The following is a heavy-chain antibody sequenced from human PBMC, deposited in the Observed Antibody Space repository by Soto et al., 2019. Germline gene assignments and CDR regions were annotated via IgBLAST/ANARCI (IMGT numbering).Heavy chain of an antibody. CDR3: ARGVVSRFDYFDY. Sequence: QVQLVQSGAEVKKPGSSVKVSCKASGGTFSSYAISWVRQAPGQGLEWRGGIIPIFGTANYAQKFQGRVTITADASTSAAYMELSSLISEDTAVYDCARGVVSRFDYFDYWGQGTLVTVSS. CDR2: IIPIFGTA. D-gene: IGHD3-3*01. J-gene: IGHJ4*02. CDR1: GGTFSSYA. V-gene: IGHV1-69*01.